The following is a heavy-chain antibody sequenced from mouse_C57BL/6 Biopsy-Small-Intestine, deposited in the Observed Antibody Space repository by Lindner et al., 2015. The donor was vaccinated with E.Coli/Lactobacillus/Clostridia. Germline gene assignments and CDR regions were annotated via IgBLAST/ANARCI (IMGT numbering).Heavy chain of an antibody. Sequence: VQLQESGAELVRPGASVKLPCTASGFNIKDDYMHWVKQRPEQGLEWIGRIDPANGNTKYAPKFQDKATITADTSSNTAYLQLSSLTSEDTAVYYCARHRTGYFDYWGQGTTLTVSS. J-gene: IGHJ2*01. CDR3: ARHRTGYFDY. D-gene: IGHD2-14*01. V-gene: IGHV14-3*01. CDR2: IDPANGNT. CDR1: GFNIKDDY.